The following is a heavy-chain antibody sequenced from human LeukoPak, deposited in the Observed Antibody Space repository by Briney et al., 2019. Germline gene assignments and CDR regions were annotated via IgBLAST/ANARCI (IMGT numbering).Heavy chain of an antibody. CDR2: ISGSGGST. CDR3: AKDIVVVPAASGAFDI. Sequence: PGGSLRLSCAASGFTFSSYAMSWVRQAPGKGLEWVSAISGSGGSTYYADSVKGRFTISRDNSKNTLYLQMNSLRAEDTAVYYCAKDIVVVPAASGAFDIWGQGTMVTVSS. D-gene: IGHD2-2*01. J-gene: IGHJ3*02. V-gene: IGHV3-23*01. CDR1: GFTFSSYA.